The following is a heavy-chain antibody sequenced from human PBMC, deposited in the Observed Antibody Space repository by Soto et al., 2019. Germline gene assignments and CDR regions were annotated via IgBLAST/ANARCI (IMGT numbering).Heavy chain of an antibody. Sequence: GGSLRLSCAGSGFTFSNYAMSWVRQSPGKGLAWVSAISGSGGSTYYADSVKGRFTISRDNSKNTLYLQMNSLRAEDTALYYCAKVPVGATGRFDYWGQGTLVTVSS. CDR2: ISGSGGST. V-gene: IGHV3-23*01. CDR1: GFTFSNYA. D-gene: IGHD1-26*01. J-gene: IGHJ4*02. CDR3: AKVPVGATGRFDY.